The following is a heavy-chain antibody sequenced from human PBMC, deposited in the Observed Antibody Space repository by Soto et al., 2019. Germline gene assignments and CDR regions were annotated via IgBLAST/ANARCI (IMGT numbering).Heavy chain of an antibody. CDR1: GDTFTKYA. CDR2: IKPAIGSA. D-gene: IGHD1-26*01. CDR3: ARGLLVGHETVDY. J-gene: IGHJ4*02. Sequence: QVQLVQSGAEVRKPGSSVKVSCKAYGDTFTKYAITWVRQAPGQGLEWVGGIKPAIGSANYAPTFQGRLTITADDLTATAYMDLTSLTSEDTAVYYCARGLLVGHETVDYWGQGTLVTVSS. V-gene: IGHV1-69*01.